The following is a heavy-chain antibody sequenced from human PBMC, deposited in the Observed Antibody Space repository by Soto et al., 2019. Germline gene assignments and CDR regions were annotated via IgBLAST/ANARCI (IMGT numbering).Heavy chain of an antibody. CDR1: GGSISSCY. V-gene: IGHV4-59*01. J-gene: IGHJ4*02. CDR3: ASHSSHWPFFDF. D-gene: IGHD6-13*01. Sequence: PSETLSLTCTVSGGSISSCYWSWIRQPPGKGLEWIGYIYYAGLSNSNPSLNSRVTMSVDTSKNQFSLKLSSVTAADTAVYYCASHSSHWPFFDFWGQGTLVTVSS. CDR2: IYYAGLS.